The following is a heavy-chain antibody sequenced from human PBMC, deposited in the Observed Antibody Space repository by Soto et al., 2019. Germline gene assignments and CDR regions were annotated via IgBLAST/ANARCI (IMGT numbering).Heavy chain of an antibody. Sequence: PSETLSLTCTVSGGSIRSYCWTWIRQPPGKGLEWIGYIYYSGSTNYNPSLKSRVTISVDTSKNQFSLKLSSVTAADTAVYYSARYLMVRGGHDVFDICGQGTLVP. CDR1: GGSIRSYC. V-gene: IGHV4-59*01. J-gene: IGHJ3*02. D-gene: IGHD3-10*01. CDR2: IYYSGST. CDR3: ARYLMVRGGHDVFDI.